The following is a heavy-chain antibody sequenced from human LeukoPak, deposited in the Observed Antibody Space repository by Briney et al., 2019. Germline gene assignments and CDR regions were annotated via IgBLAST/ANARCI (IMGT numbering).Heavy chain of an antibody. CDR2: IYYSGST. Sequence: SETLSLTCTVSGYSISSGYYWGWIRQPPGKGLEWIGYIYYSGSTNYNPSLKSRVTISVDTSKNQFSLKLSSVTAADTAVYYCARGGLAAAPFDYWGQGTLVTVSS. CDR3: ARGGLAAAPFDY. CDR1: GYSISSGYY. J-gene: IGHJ4*02. D-gene: IGHD6-13*01. V-gene: IGHV4-61*01.